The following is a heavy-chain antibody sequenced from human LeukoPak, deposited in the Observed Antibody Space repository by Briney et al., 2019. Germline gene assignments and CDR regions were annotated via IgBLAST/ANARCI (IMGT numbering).Heavy chain of an antibody. CDR1: GYTFTGYY. J-gene: IGHJ4*02. Sequence: ASVKVSCKASGYTFTGYYMHWVRQAPGQGLEWMGRINPNSGGTNYARKFQGRVTMTRDTSISTAYMELSRLRSDDTAVYYCAREGIAAAGVDYWGQGTLVTVSS. CDR3: AREGIAAAGVDY. CDR2: INPNSGGT. V-gene: IGHV1-2*06. D-gene: IGHD6-13*01.